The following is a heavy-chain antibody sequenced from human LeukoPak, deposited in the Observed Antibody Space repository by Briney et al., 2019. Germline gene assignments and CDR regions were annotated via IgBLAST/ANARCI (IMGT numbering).Heavy chain of an antibody. Sequence: SETLSLTCTVSGGSISSSSYYWGWIRQPPGKRLEWIGIIYYSGSTYYNPSLKSRLTISVDTSKNQFSLKLSSVTATDTAVYYCARRGYCSSTSCYEYWFDPWGQGTLVTVSS. CDR1: GGSISSSSYY. J-gene: IGHJ5*02. V-gene: IGHV4-39*01. CDR2: IYYSGST. D-gene: IGHD2-2*01. CDR3: ARRGYCSSTSCYEYWFDP.